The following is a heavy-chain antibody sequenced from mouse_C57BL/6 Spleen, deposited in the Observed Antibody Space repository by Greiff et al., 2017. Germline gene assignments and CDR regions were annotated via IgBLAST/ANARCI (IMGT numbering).Heavy chain of an antibody. V-gene: IGHV1-64*01. Sequence: QVQLQQPGAELVKPGASVKLSCKASGYTFTSYWMHWVKQRPGQGLEWIGMIHPNSGSTNYNEKFKSKATLTVDKSASTAYMQLSSLTSEDSAVYYCARIDDYDGGVAYGGQGTLVTVSA. D-gene: IGHD2-4*01. CDR1: GYTFTSYW. CDR2: IHPNSGST. J-gene: IGHJ3*01. CDR3: ARIDDYDGGVAY.